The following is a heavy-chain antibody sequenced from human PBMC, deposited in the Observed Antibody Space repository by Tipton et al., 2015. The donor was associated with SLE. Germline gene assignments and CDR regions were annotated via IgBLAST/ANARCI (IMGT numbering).Heavy chain of an antibody. Sequence: SLRLSCAASGFTFSSYAMSWVRQAPGKGLEWVSNFYSSGSIYSADSVRGRFTISRDNSKNTLYLQMSSLRAEDTAVYYCAKSPYFGSGSFRTYFFDFWGQGALVTVSS. CDR1: GFTFSSYA. CDR3: AKSPYFGSGSFRTYFFDF. V-gene: IGHV3-23*03. CDR2: FYSSGSI. D-gene: IGHD3-10*01. J-gene: IGHJ4*02.